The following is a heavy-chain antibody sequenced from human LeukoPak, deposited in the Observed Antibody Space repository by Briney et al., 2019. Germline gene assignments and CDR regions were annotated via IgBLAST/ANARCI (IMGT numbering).Heavy chain of an antibody. Sequence: PSETLSLTCTVSGGSISSSSYYWGWIRQPPGKGLEWIGEINHSGSTNYNPSLKSRVTISVDTSKNQFSLKLSSVTAADTAVYYCARGDYGDLIPFDYWGQGTLVTVSS. V-gene: IGHV4-39*07. CDR3: ARGDYGDLIPFDY. CDR1: GGSISSSSYY. CDR2: INHSGST. J-gene: IGHJ4*02. D-gene: IGHD4-17*01.